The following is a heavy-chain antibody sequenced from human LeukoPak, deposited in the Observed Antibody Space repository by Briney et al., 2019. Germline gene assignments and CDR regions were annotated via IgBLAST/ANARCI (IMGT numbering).Heavy chain of an antibody. CDR3: TKGSNTWPSLFDY. CDR1: GFNFEDYT. CDR2: INWDGGST. V-gene: IGHV3-43*01. D-gene: IGHD2-2*02. Sequence: GSLRLSCAASGFNFEDYTMHWVRQTPGKGLEWVSLINWDGGSTYYADSVKGRFAISRDNNKNSLYLQMTSLRTEDTALYYCTKGSNTWPSLFDYWGQGTLVTVSS. J-gene: IGHJ4*02.